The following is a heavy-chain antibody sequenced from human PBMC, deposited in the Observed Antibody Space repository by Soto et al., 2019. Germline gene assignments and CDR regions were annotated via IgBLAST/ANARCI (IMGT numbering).Heavy chain of an antibody. CDR2: ISSTTNYI. V-gene: IGHV3-21*06. J-gene: IGHJ4*02. CDR3: ARESEDLTSNFDY. Sequence: GGSLRLSCAASGFTFTMYSMNWVRQAPGKGLEWVSSISSTTNYIYYGDSMKGRFTISRDNAKNSLYLEMNSLRAEDTAVYYCARESEDLTSNFDYWGQGTLVTVSS. CDR1: GFTFTMYS.